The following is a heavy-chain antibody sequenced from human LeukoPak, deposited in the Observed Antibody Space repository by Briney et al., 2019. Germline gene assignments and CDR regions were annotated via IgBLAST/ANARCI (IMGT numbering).Heavy chain of an antibody. CDR1: GFTFSSYA. CDR3: AKDLSGSHGGFDY. CDR2: ISGGST. D-gene: IGHD1-26*01. J-gene: IGHJ4*02. V-gene: IGHV3-23*01. Sequence: GGSLRLSCAASGFTFSSYAMNWVRQAPGKGLECVSGISGGSTYYADSVKGRFTISRDNSKNTLYLQMNSLRAEDTAVYYCAKDLSGSHGGFDYWGQGTLVTVSS.